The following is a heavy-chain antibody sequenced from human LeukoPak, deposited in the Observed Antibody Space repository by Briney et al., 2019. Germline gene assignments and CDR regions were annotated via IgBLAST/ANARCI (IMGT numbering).Heavy chain of an antibody. CDR3: ASVLYGANGFDY. V-gene: IGHV4-59*01. CDR2: FYYTGTR. D-gene: IGHD4-23*01. J-gene: IGHJ4*02. CDR1: AASISGYY. Sequence: SETLSLTCTVSAASISGYYWSWIRQPPGEGLEWIADFYYTGTRNYNPSIKSRVTVSVDTSKNQFSLTLTSVTAADTAVYYCASVLYGANGFDYWGQGTPVTVSS.